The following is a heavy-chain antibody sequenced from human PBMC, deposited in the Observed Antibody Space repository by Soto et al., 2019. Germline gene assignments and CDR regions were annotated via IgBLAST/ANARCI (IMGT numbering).Heavy chain of an antibody. CDR2: INPSGGST. CDR3: ARVCSGGSCPTPYMDV. J-gene: IGHJ6*03. CDR1: GYTFTSYY. V-gene: IGHV1-46*03. Sequence: ASVKVSCKASGYTFTSYYMHWVRQAPGQGLEWMGIINPSGGSTSYAQKFQGRVTMTRDTSTSTVYMELSSLRSEDTAVYYCARVCSGGSCPTPYMDVWGKGTTVTVSS. D-gene: IGHD2-15*01.